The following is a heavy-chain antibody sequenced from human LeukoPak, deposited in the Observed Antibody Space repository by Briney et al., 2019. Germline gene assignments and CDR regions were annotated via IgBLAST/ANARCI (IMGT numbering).Heavy chain of an antibody. CDR1: GYTFTGYY. D-gene: IGHD5-18*01. V-gene: IGHV1-2*02. J-gene: IGHJ4*02. CDR2: INPNSGGT. CDR3: ARILDTATVTDY. Sequence: ASVKVSCKASGYTFTGYYMHWVRQAPGQGLEWMGWINPNSGGTNYAQKFQGRVTMTRDTSISTAYMELSRLRSDDTAVYYCARILDTATVTDYWGQGTLVTVSS.